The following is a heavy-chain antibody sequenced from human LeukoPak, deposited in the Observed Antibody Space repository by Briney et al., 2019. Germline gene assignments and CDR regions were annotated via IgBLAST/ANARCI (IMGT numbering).Heavy chain of an antibody. CDR2: IYSDGRT. J-gene: IGHJ4*02. V-gene: IGHV3-53*05. CDR3: AQEGRGYSSGWQFDY. D-gene: IGHD6-19*01. CDR1: GFTVSSNY. Sequence: GGSLRLSCAASGFTVSSNYMSWVRQAPGKGLEWVSCIYSDGRTYYADSVKGRFTISRDNSKNTLYLQMNSLRPEDTAVYYCAQEGRGYSSGWQFDYWGQGTLVTVSS.